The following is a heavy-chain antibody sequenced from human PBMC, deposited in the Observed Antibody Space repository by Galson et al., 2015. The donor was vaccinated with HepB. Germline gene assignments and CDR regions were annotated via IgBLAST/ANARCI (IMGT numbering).Heavy chain of an antibody. V-gene: IGHV4-34*01. CDR1: GGSFSGYY. Sequence: ETLSLTCAVHGGSFSGYYWCRIRHTPGTGREWIGEISHSGSTNYNPSLKSRATISEDTSKKQFSLKVNSVTVADTAVYYCARLYEGGSSWFHGRPFDIWGQGTMVTVSS. D-gene: IGHD6-13*01. CDR3: ARLYEGGSSWFHGRPFDI. J-gene: IGHJ3*02. CDR2: ISHSGST.